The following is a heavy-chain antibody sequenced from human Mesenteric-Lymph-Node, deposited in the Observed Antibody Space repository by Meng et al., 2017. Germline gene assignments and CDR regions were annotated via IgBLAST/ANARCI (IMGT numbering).Heavy chain of an antibody. CDR2: ISVSGDST. D-gene: IGHD4-17*01. V-gene: IGHV3-23*01. J-gene: IGHJ1*01. Sequence: GESLKISCAASGFTFNSYGMSWVRQAPGKGLEWASTISVSGDSTYYADSVKGRFTISRDNSNNTLYLQMNSLRAEDTAVYYCAKGTVTTLRPYFQHWGQGTLVTVSS. CDR3: AKGTVTTLRPYFQH. CDR1: GFTFNSYG.